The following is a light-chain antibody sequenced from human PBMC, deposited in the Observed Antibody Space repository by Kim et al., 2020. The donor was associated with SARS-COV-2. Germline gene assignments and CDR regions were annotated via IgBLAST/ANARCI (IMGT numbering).Light chain of an antibody. V-gene: IGKV3-15*01. CDR2: GAS. CDR1: QSVSSN. Sequence: SVAPGESATLSCRASQSVSSNLAWYQQTPGQAPRLLIYGASTRATGIPARFSGIGSGTEFTLTISSLQSEDFAVYYCQQYNNWPYTFGQGTKLEI. CDR3: QQYNNWPYT. J-gene: IGKJ2*01.